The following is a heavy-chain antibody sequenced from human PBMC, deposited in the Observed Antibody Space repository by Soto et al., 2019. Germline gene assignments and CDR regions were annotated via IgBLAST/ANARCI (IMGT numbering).Heavy chain of an antibody. Sequence: GGSLRLSCLASGFTFSRYAMHWVRQAPGKGLAWVAITSNDGSNKHYAGSVQGRFTISRDNSKNTLYLQMSSLRAEDTSVYYCATDLAAAGRSYGMDVWGQGTTVTVS. CDR2: TSNDGSNK. CDR1: GFTFSRYA. D-gene: IGHD6-13*01. V-gene: IGHV3-30-3*01. CDR3: ATDLAAAGRSYGMDV. J-gene: IGHJ6*02.